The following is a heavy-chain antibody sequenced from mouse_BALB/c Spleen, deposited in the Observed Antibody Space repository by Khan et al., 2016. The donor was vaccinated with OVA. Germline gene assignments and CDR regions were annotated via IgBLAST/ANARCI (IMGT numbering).Heavy chain of an antibody. CDR1: GYTFTDYL. V-gene: IGHV1-77*01. J-gene: IGHJ3*01. CDR2: VYPGSGYT. D-gene: IGHD3-2*02. Sequence: VQLQESGPELVKPGASVKMSCKAAGYTFTDYLITWVKQRTGQGLEWIGEVYPGSGYTYYNEKFKGKATLTSDKSSNTAYMQLSSLTSEDSAVYFCERAGYGGLAYWGQGTLVTVAA. CDR3: ERAGYGGLAY.